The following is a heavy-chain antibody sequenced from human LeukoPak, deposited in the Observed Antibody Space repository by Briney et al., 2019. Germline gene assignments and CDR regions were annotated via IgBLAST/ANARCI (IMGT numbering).Heavy chain of an antibody. CDR3: ARGYCSGGSCYSIDY. D-gene: IGHD2-15*01. CDR1: GGSISSYY. CDR2: IYHSGST. V-gene: IGHV4-59*12. J-gene: IGHJ4*02. Sequence: SETLSLTCTVSGGSISSYYWSWIRQPPGKGLEWIGYIYHSGSTYYNPSLKSRVTISVDRSKNQFSLKLSSVTAADTAVYYYARGYCSGGSCYSIDYWGQGTLVTVSS.